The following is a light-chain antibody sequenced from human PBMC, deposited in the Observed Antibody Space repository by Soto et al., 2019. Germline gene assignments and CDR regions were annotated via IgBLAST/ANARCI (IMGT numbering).Light chain of an antibody. CDR1: SSNIGSNY. CDR3: AAWDDSLSGRV. Sequence: QAVVTQPPSASGTPGQRVTISCSGSSSNIGSNYVYWYQQLPGTAPKLLIYRNNQRPSGVPDRFSGSKSGTSASLAISVLRSEDEADYYCAAWDDSLSGRVFGGGTKLTVL. J-gene: IGLJ2*01. CDR2: RNN. V-gene: IGLV1-47*01.